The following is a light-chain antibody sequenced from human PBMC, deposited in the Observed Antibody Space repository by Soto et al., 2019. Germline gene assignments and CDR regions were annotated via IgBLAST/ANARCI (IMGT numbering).Light chain of an antibody. CDR2: DTS. V-gene: IGKV3-15*01. CDR1: QSVSSS. Sequence: EIVVTQSPATLSVSPGERVTLSCRASQSVSSSLAWYQQRPGQAPRLLIYDTSTRAAGIAARFSGSGSGTEFTLTISSLQSEDSAVYYCQQYVHWPPGVFGQGTKVDIK. CDR3: QQYVHWPPGV. J-gene: IGKJ1*01.